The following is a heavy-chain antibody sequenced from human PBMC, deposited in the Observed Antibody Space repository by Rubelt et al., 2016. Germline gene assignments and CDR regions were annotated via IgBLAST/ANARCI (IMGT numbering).Heavy chain of an antibody. CDR2: IYSGGST. CDR1: GFTVSSNY. Sequence: EVQLVESGGGLIQPGGSLRLSCAASGFTVSSNYMSWVRQAPGKGLEWVSVIYSGGSTYYADSVKGRFTISRDNAKNSLYLQMNSLRAEDTAVYYCARDEESPRRGALSDYWGQGTLVTVSS. V-gene: IGHV3-53*01. D-gene: IGHD3-10*01. CDR3: ARDEESPRRGALSDY. J-gene: IGHJ4*02.